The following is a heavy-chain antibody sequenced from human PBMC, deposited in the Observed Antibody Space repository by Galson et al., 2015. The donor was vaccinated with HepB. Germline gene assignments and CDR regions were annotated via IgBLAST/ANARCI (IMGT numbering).Heavy chain of an antibody. D-gene: IGHD3-3*01. CDR1: GFTFSSYA. J-gene: IGHJ4*02. CDR2: ISGSGGRT. CDR3: AKEPVHGNYDSWSGYYFDS. V-gene: IGHV3-23*01. Sequence: SLRLSCAASGFTFSSYAMNWVRQAPGKGLEWVSGISGSGGRTYDADSVKGRFTISRDNSKNTLFLQMNGLRVEDTAVYYCAKEPVHGNYDSWSGYYFDSWGQGTLVIVSS.